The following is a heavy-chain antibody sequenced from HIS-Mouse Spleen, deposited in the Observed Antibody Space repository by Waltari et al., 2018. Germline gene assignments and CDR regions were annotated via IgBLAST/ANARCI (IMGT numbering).Heavy chain of an antibody. J-gene: IGHJ4*02. CDR1: GYTFTSYD. CDR3: ARVYYDFWSGYYY. Sequence: QVQLVQSGAEVKKPGASVKVSCKASGYTFTSYDINWVRQATGQGLEWMGWVKLSSGNTGYAQKFQGRVTMTRNTSISTAYMELSSLRSEDTAVYYCARVYYDFWSGYYYWGQGTLVTVSS. D-gene: IGHD3-3*01. V-gene: IGHV1-8*01. CDR2: VKLSSGNT.